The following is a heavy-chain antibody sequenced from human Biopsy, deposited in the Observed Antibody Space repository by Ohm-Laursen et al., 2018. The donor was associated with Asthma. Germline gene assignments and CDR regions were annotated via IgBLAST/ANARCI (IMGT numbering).Heavy chain of an antibody. V-gene: IGHV1-24*01. J-gene: IGHJ4*02. D-gene: IGHD4-17*01. CDR3: ASDFPKDYVRYNFQF. CDR2: HDHEEGGT. CDR1: GYSLTDLS. Sequence: ATVKVSCKISGYSLTDLSMQWVRQAPGQGLEWMGGHDHEEGGTVNARRFQGRVTMTEDTSTDTAYMELSSLSSDDTAVYYCASDFPKDYVRYNFQFWGQGTLVTVSS.